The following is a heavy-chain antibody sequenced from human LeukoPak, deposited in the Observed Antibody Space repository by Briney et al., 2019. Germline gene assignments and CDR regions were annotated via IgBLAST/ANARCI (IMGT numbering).Heavy chain of an antibody. CDR3: ARGPSLFDSSPRPLY. CDR1: GFTFSNAW. J-gene: IGHJ4*02. Sequence: PGGSLRLSCAACGFTFSNAWMSWVRQAPGKGLEWVGRIKSKTDGGTTDYAAPVKGRFTISRDDSKNTLYLQMNSLKTEDTAVYYCARGPSLFDSSPRPLYWGQGTLVTVSS. D-gene: IGHD6-19*01. V-gene: IGHV3-15*01. CDR2: IKSKTDGGTT.